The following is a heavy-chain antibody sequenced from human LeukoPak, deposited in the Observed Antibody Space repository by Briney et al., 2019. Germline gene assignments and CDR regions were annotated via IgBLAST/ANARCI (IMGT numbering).Heavy chain of an antibody. J-gene: IGHJ4*02. CDR2: IYYSGST. D-gene: IGHD6-6*01. CDR3: ARHRAYSSSSPFDY. V-gene: IGHV4-39*01. Sequence: PSETLSLTCSVSGGSIRSSTHYWGWIRQPPGEGLEWIGTIYYSGSTNYNPSLKSRVTMFVDMSKNQFSLRLSSVTAADTAVYYCARHRAYSSSSPFDYWGQGTLVTVSS. CDR1: GGSIRSSTHY.